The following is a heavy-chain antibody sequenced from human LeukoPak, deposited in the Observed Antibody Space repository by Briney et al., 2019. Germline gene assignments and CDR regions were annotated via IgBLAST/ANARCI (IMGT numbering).Heavy chain of an antibody. J-gene: IGHJ4*02. Sequence: SDALSLTCPDSGCSLRRYYWRWVRQPPGPGLEWIGYIYYSGSTNYTPSLKSRVTISVDTSKNPFYLKLSSVTAADTAVYYCASSGGEYGDLYYWGQGTLVTVSS. D-gene: IGHD4-17*01. CDR2: IYYSGST. CDR1: GCSLRRYY. V-gene: IGHV4-59*07. CDR3: ASSGGEYGDLYY.